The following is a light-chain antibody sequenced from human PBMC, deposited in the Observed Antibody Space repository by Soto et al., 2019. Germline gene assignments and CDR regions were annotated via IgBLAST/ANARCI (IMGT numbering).Light chain of an antibody. CDR2: GAS. CDR3: EEDGNTPQT. Sequence: EIVLTQSPGTLSLSPGERATLSCRASQSVSSSYLAWYQQKPGQAPMLLIYGASSRATGIPDGFSGSGSGTDSTLTIRRQEPEEYAVYYCEEDGNTPQTFGQGTKVEIK. J-gene: IGKJ1*01. CDR1: QSVSSSY. V-gene: IGKV3-20*01.